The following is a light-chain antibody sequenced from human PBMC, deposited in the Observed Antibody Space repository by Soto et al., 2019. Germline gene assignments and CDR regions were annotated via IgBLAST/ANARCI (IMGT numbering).Light chain of an antibody. CDR2: DAS. J-gene: IGKJ4*01. CDR3: QQRSNWTPLS. Sequence: EIVLTQSPATRSLSPGERATLSCRASQSVSSYLAWYQQKPGQAPRLLIYDASNRATGIPARFSGSGSGTDFNLTISSREPEDFAVYYCQQRSNWTPLSFGGRTEMEI. V-gene: IGKV3-11*01. CDR1: QSVSSY.